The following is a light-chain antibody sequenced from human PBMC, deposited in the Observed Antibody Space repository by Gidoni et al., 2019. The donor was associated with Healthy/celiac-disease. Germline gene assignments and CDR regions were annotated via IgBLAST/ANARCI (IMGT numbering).Light chain of an antibody. CDR2: SAS. J-gene: IGKJ1*01. CDR1: QSVSSSY. V-gene: IGKV3-20*01. Sequence: EIVLTQSPGTLSLSPGERATLSCRASQSVSSSYLAWYQQKPGQAPRLLIYSASSRATGIPDRFSGSGSGTDFTLTISRLEPEDFAVYYCQQYGSSPPWTFXQXTKVXIK. CDR3: QQYGSSPPWT.